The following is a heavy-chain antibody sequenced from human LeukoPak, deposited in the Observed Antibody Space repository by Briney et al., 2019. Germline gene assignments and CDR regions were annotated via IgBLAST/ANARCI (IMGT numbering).Heavy chain of an antibody. J-gene: IGHJ4*02. CDR2: IIPIFGTA. Sequence: SVKVSCKASGGTFSRYAISWVRQAPGQGLEWVGGIIPIFGTANYAQKFQGRVTITADESTSTAYMEVSSLRSEDTAVYYCARAYSGYDFFDYWGQGILVTVSS. V-gene: IGHV1-69*13. CDR1: GGTFSRYA. CDR3: ARAYSGYDFFDY. D-gene: IGHD5-12*01.